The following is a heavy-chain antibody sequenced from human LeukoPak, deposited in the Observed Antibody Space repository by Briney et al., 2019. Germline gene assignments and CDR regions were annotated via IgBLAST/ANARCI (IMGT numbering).Heavy chain of an antibody. Sequence: EASVKVSCKASGYTFTSYYMHWVRQAPGQGLEWMGIINPSGGSTSYAQKFQGRVTMTRDTSTSTVYMELSSLRSEDTAVYYCARDDYDSSGLVTDYYGMDVWGQGTTVTVSS. J-gene: IGHJ6*02. V-gene: IGHV1-46*01. CDR3: ARDDYDSSGLVTDYYGMDV. CDR2: INPSGGST. D-gene: IGHD3-22*01. CDR1: GYTFTSYY.